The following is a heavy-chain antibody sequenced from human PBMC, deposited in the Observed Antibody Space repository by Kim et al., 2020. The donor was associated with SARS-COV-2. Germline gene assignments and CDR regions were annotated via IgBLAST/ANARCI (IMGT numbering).Heavy chain of an antibody. D-gene: IGHD4-17*01. V-gene: IGHV1-18*01. Sequence: ASVKVSCKASGYTFTSYGISWVRQAPGQGLEWMGWISAYNGNTNYAQKLQGRVTMSTDTSTSTAYMELRSLRSDDTAVYYCARDDLYNYGDYFDYWGQGTLVTVSS. CDR3: ARDDLYNYGDYFDY. CDR2: ISAYNGNT. CDR1: GYTFTSYG. J-gene: IGHJ4*02.